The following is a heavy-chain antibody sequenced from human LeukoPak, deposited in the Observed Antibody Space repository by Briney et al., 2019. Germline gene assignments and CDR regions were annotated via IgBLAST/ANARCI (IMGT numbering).Heavy chain of an antibody. D-gene: IGHD2-21*02. CDR3: ASLNCGGDCYSGDVQH. CDR2: IIPIFGTA. CDR1: GGTFSSYA. Sequence: SVKVSCKASGGTFSSYAISWVRQAPGQGLEWMGGIIPIFGTANYAQKFQGRVTITADESTSTAYMELSSLRSEDTAVYYCASLNCGGDCYSGDVQHWGQGTLVTVSS. V-gene: IGHV1-69*01. J-gene: IGHJ1*01.